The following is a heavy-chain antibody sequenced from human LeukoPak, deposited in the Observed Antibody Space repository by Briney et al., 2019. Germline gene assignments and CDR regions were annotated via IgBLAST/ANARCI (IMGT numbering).Heavy chain of an antibody. V-gene: IGHV3-15*01. CDR2: VKSKTYGGTT. Sequence: KSGGSLRLSCATSGFTFSNAWMSWVRQAPGRGLEWVGRVKSKTYGGTTDYAAPVKGRFTISRDDSENTLYVQMNSLKTEDTAVYYCTTVYPVHDYLDYWGQGTLVTVSS. CDR3: TTVYPVHDYLDY. J-gene: IGHJ4*02. D-gene: IGHD2-2*01. CDR1: GFTFSNAW.